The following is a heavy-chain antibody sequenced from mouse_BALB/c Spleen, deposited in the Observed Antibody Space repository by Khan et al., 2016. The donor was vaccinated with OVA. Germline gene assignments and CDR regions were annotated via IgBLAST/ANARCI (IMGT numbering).Heavy chain of an antibody. CDR2: ISSGGDYT. CDR3: ADYLTGWFAY. CDR1: GFTFSSYS. D-gene: IGHD4-1*01. J-gene: IGHJ3*01. V-gene: IGHV5-6*01. Sequence: EVQLVESGGDLVKPGGSLKLSCAASGFTFSSYSMSWVRQTPDKRLERVASISSGGDYTYYPDSVKGRFTISRDNAQNTLYLQMSDLKSEDTAMYYCADYLTGWFAYWGQGTLVTVSA.